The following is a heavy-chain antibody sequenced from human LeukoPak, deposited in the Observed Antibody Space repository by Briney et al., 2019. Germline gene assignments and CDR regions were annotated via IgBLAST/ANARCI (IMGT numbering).Heavy chain of an antibody. D-gene: IGHD2-15*01. J-gene: IGHJ5*02. CDR2: INPSGGNT. Sequence: GASVKVSCKASGGTFSSYAISWVRQAPGQGLEWMGIINPSGGNTNYAQKFQGRVTMTRDTSTSTVYMELSSLRSEDTAVYYCARVPWGYCSGGSCYPSWGQGTLVTVSS. CDR1: GGTFSSYA. CDR3: ARVPWGYCSGGSCYPS. V-gene: IGHV1-46*01.